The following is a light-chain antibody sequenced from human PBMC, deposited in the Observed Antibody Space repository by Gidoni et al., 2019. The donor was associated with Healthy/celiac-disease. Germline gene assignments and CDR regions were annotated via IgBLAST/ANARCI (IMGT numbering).Light chain of an antibody. CDR1: HGVSSY. V-gene: IGKV3-11*01. CDR3: QQRSNWPYT. CDR2: DAY. Sequence: PPTLLFPAEEGAPLSCSASHGVSSYAAWYQQTPGQAPRLLIDDAYNRATSIPARFSGSASATDFTLTISSLEPEDFAVYYCQQRSNWPYTFXXXTKLEIK. J-gene: IGKJ2*01.